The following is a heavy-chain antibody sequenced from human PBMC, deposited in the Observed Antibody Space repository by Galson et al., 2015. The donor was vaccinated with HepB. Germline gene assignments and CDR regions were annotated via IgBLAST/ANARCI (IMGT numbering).Heavy chain of an antibody. J-gene: IGHJ4*02. Sequence: SLRLSCAASGFTFSNSGMHWVRQAPGKGLEWVASIRSDGRNNYYAVSVRGRFTISRDNSKNTLYLQMNSLRAEDTSEYFCARDLWDYWGQGTLVTVSS. CDR2: IRSDGRNN. CDR3: ARDLWDY. CDR1: GFTFSNSG. V-gene: IGHV3-30*02.